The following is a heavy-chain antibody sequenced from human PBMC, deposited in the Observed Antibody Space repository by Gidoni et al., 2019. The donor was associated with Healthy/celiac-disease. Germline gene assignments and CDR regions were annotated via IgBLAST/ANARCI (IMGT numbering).Heavy chain of an antibody. CDR1: GGTFSSYA. CDR3: ARLKGWELLHDAFDI. J-gene: IGHJ3*02. V-gene: IGHV1-69*06. D-gene: IGHD1-26*01. Sequence: VQMVQSGAEGKKPGSSVKVSCKASGGTFSSYAISWVRQAPGQGLEGMGGIIPIFGTANYAQKFQGRVTITADKSTSTAYMELSSLRSEDTAVYYCARLKGWELLHDAFDIWGQGTMVTVSS. CDR2: IIPIFGTA.